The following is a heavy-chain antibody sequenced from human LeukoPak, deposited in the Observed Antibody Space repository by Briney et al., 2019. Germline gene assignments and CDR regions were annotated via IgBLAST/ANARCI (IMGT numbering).Heavy chain of an antibody. V-gene: IGHV3-21*01. D-gene: IGHD2-2*01. CDR2: ISRSSSHK. J-gene: IGHJ6*03. CDR3: AKDMGYCSSTTCLYYYYYYMDV. CDR1: GGSISSSS. Sequence: PSETLSLTCTVSGGSISSSSYYWGRIRQPPGKGLEWVSSISRSSSHKYYADSVKGRFTISRDNSKNTLYLQMNSLRVEDTAVYYCAKDMGYCSSTTCLYYYYYYMDVWGKGTTVTISS.